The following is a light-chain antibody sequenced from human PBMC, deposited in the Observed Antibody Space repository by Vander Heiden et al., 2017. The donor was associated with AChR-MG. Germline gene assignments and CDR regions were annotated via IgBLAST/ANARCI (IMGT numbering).Light chain of an antibody. CDR3: QKYNSAPRT. CDR1: QSISNY. Sequence: DIQMTQSPSSLSASVGDRVTITCGASQSISNYLAWYQQKPGKVPKLLIYAASTLQSGVPSRFSGSGSGTDFTLTISSLQPEDVTTYYCQKYNSAPRTFGQGTKVEIK. J-gene: IGKJ1*01. CDR2: AAS. V-gene: IGKV1-27*01.